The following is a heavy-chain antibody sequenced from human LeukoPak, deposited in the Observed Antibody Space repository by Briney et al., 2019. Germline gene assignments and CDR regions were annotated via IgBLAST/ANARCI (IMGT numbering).Heavy chain of an antibody. V-gene: IGHV3-21*01. Sequence: GGSLRLSCAASGFTFSSYSMNWVRQAPGKGLEWVSSISSRSSYIYYADSVKGRFTISRDNAKNSLYLQMNSLRAEDTAVYYCARDHYDYVWGSYRSNWGQGTLVTVSS. CDR2: ISSRSSYI. J-gene: IGHJ4*02. D-gene: IGHD3-16*02. CDR3: ARDHYDYVWGSYRSN. CDR1: GFTFSSYS.